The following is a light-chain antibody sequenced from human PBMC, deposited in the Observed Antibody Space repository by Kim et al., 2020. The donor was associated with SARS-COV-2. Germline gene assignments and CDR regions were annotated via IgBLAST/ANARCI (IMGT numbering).Light chain of an antibody. V-gene: IGKV1-5*01. CDR1: QSISSW. CDR2: DAS. Sequence: DIQMTQSPSTLSASVGDRVTITCRASQSISSWLAWYQQNPGKAPKLLIYDASSLESGVPSRFSGSGSGTEFTLTISSLQPDDFATYYCQQYNSYSPWTFGQGTKVDSK. J-gene: IGKJ1*01. CDR3: QQYNSYSPWT.